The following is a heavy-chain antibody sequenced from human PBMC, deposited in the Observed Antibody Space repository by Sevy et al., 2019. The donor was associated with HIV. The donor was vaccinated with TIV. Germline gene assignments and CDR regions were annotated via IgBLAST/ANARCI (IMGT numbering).Heavy chain of an antibody. CDR2: ISTGTDHI. D-gene: IGHD3-10*01. J-gene: IGHJ4*02. CDR3: VRRGVDAYNVYFDL. V-gene: IGHV3-21*05. Sequence: GGSLRLSCTASGYTFPAFSFNWVRQAPGKGLEWLSYISTGTDHIYYADSAKGRFTISRDDAKNSVYLEMKSLRDQDTALYYCVRRGVDAYNVYFDLWGQGTLATVSS. CDR1: GYTFPAFS.